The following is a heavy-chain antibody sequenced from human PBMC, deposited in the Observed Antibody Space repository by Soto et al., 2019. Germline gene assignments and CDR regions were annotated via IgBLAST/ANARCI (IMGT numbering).Heavy chain of an antibody. J-gene: IGHJ3*02. CDR3: ARRWTTGYCSGDTCYSGALDI. V-gene: IGHV4-39*01. CDR1: DCSTNLNTYY. Sequence: SETLSLPFFISDCSTNLNTYYWGWIRQAPREGLEWIGNVYYSGSTNYSPSLKSRVAISIDTSKSQFSLQLCSVTAADTAVYYCARRWTTGYCSGDTCYSGALDIWGQGRMVTVSS. D-gene: IGHD2-15*01. CDR2: VYYSGST.